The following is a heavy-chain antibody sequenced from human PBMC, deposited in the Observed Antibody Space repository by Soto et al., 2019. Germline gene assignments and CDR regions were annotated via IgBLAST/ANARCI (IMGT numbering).Heavy chain of an antibody. D-gene: IGHD6-13*01. CDR3: AKEKLGAAAGTIRYYYYYGMDV. J-gene: IGHJ6*02. CDR1: GFTFSSYA. Sequence: EVQLLESGGGLVQPGGSLRLSCAASGFTFSSYAMSWVRQAPGKGLEWVSAISGSGGSTYYADSVKGRFTISRDNSKNTLYLKMNSLRAEDTAVYYCAKEKLGAAAGTIRYYYYYGMDVWGQGTTVTVSS. CDR2: ISGSGGST. V-gene: IGHV3-23*01.